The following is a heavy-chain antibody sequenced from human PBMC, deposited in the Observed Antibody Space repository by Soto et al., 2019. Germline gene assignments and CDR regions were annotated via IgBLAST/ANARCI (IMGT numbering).Heavy chain of an antibody. J-gene: IGHJ4*02. Sequence: PSETLSLTCTVSGGSISSTTYYWGWMRQPPGKGLEWIASFFIGGNTYYNPSLKSRVTISVDTSKNQFSLKLSSVTAADTAVYYCARDWLSHCFDYWGQGTPVTVSS. CDR2: FFIGGNT. CDR1: GGSISSTTYY. V-gene: IGHV4-39*02. D-gene: IGHD5-12*01. CDR3: ARDWLSHCFDY.